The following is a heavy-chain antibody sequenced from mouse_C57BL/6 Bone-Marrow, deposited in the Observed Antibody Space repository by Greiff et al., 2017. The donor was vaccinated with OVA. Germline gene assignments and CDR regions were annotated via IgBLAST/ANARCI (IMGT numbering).Heavy chain of an antibody. Sequence: EVKLMESGAELVRPGASVKLSCTASGFNIKDDYMHWVKQRPEQGLEWIGWIDPENGDTEYASKFQGKATITADTSSNTAYLQLSSLTSEDTAVYYCTTSAYYSNYGYAMDYWGQGTSVTVSS. V-gene: IGHV14-4*01. CDR3: TTSAYYSNYGYAMDY. CDR1: GFNIKDDY. D-gene: IGHD2-5*01. J-gene: IGHJ4*01. CDR2: IDPENGDT.